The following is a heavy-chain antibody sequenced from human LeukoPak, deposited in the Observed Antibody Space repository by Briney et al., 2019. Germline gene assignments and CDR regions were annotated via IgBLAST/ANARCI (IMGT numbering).Heavy chain of an antibody. Sequence: GGSLRLSCAASGFTFSSYSMNWVRQAPGKGLEWVSYISSSSSTIYYADSVKGRFTISRDNAKNSQYLQMNSLRAEDTAVYYCARGGEPRITIFSASDNYFDYWGQGTLVTVSS. CDR2: ISSSSSTI. V-gene: IGHV3-48*04. CDR1: GFTFSSYS. J-gene: IGHJ4*02. D-gene: IGHD3-9*01. CDR3: ARGGEPRITIFSASDNYFDY.